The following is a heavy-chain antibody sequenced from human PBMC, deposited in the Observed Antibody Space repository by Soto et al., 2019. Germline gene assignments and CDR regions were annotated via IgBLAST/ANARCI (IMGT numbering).Heavy chain of an antibody. J-gene: IGHJ4*02. D-gene: IGHD6-13*01. CDR1: GGSISSGDYY. CDR3: ARDPLGIAVDY. CDR2: IYYSGST. V-gene: IGHV4-61*08. Sequence: PSETLSLTCTVSGGSISSGDYYWSWIRQPPGKGLEWIGYIYYSGSTNYNPSLKSRVTISVDTSKNQFSLKLSSVTAADTAVYYCARDPLGIAVDYWGQGTLVTVSS.